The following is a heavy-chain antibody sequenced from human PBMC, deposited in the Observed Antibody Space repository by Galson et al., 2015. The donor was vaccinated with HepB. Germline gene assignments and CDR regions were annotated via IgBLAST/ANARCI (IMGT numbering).Heavy chain of an antibody. CDR1: GYTFTSYY. J-gene: IGHJ4*02. V-gene: IGHV1-46*04. D-gene: IGHD3-10*01. CDR3: ARGHTPNFYGSGSYYSFDY. CDR2: INPSGGST. Sequence: SVKVSCKASGYTFTSYYMHWVRQAPGQGLEWMGIINPSGGSTSYAQKLQGRVTMTRDTSTSTVYMELSSLRSEDTAVYYCARGHTPNFYGSGSYYSFDYWGQGTLVTVSS.